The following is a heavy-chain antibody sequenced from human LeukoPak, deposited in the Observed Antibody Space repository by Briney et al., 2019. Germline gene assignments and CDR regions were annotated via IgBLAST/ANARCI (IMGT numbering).Heavy chain of an antibody. CDR3: AKPAGYSGYDPFDY. CDR1: GFTFSSYG. Sequence: TGGSLRLSCAASGFTFSSYGMHWVRQAPGKGLEWVAFIRYDGSNKYYADSVKGRFTISRDNSKNTLYLQMNSLRAEDTAVYYCAKPAGYSGYDPFDYWGQGTLVTVSS. D-gene: IGHD5-12*01. J-gene: IGHJ4*02. V-gene: IGHV3-30*02. CDR2: IRYDGSNK.